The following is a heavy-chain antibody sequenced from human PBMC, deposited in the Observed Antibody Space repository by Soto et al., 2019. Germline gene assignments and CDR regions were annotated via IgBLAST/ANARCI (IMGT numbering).Heavy chain of an antibody. CDR3: ATYGSAWSGRKFDY. Sequence: QVQLVESGGGLVKPGGSLRRSCAASGLTFRDYYMSWIRQAPGKGLEWVSYISSSGNTIHYADSVKGRFTISRDDAGDSLYLQMNSLRADDTAVYYCATYGSAWSGRKFDYWGQGTLVTVSS. V-gene: IGHV3-11*01. CDR2: ISSSGNTI. CDR1: GLTFRDYY. D-gene: IGHD6-19*01. J-gene: IGHJ4*02.